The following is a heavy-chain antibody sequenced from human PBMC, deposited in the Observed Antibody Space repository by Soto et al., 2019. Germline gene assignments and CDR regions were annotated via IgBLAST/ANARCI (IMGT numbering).Heavy chain of an antibody. Sequence: GASVKVSCKASGYTFTSYGISWVRQAPGQGLEWMGWISAYNGNTNYAQKLQGRVTMTTDTSTSTAYMELRSLRSDDTAVYYCARYSPEYYDILTGYHYYYYMDVWAKGPRSPSP. J-gene: IGHJ6*03. CDR1: GYTFTSYG. CDR3: ARYSPEYYDILTGYHYYYYMDV. D-gene: IGHD3-9*01. CDR2: ISAYNGNT. V-gene: IGHV1-18*01.